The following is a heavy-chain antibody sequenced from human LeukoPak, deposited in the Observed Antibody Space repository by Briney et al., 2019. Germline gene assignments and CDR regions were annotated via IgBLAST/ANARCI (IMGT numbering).Heavy chain of an antibody. J-gene: IGHJ4*02. CDR3: ARLRRYYGSGSYYNKYYFDY. CDR2: IYYSGST. CDR1: GGSISSYY. V-gene: IGHV4-59*12. Sequence: SETLSLTCTVSGGSISSYYLSWIRQPPGKGLEWIGYIYYSGSTNYNPSLKSRVTISVDTSKNQFSLKLSSVTAADTAVYYCARLRRYYGSGSYYNKYYFDYWGQGTLVTVSS. D-gene: IGHD3-10*01.